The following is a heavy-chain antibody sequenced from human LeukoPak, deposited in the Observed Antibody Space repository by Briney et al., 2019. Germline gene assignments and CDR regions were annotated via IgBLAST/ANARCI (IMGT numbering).Heavy chain of an antibody. V-gene: IGHV4-61*02. CDR2: IYTSGNT. D-gene: IGHD2-21*02. J-gene: IGHJ4*02. CDR3: ARDLVVTSYYDY. CDR1: GDSISSDSYY. Sequence: PSETLSLTCTVSGDSISSDSYYWSWIRQPAGKGLEWIGRIYTSGNTNYNPSLESRVTISVDTSKNQFSLKLSSVTAADTAVYYCARDLVVTSYYDYWGQGTLVTVSS.